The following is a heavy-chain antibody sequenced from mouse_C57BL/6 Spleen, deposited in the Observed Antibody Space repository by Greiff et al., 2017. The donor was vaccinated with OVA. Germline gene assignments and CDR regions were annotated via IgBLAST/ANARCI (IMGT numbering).Heavy chain of an antibody. CDR1: GFSLTSYG. D-gene: IGHD1-2*01. Sequence: KQSGPGLVQPSQSLSITCTVSGFSLTSYGVHWVRQPPGKGLEWLGVIWSGGSTDYNAAFISRLSISKDNSKSQVFFKMNSLQADDTAIYYCAKPLRRGYFDVWGTGTTVTVSS. J-gene: IGHJ1*03. CDR2: IWSGGST. CDR3: AKPLRRGYFDV. V-gene: IGHV2-4*01.